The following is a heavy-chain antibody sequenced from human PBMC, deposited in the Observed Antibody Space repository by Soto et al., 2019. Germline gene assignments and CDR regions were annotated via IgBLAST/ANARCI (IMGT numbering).Heavy chain of an antibody. CDR3: AREEQTGANYYLDY. V-gene: IGHV1-2*02. CDR1: GYTFTGYY. D-gene: IGHD7-27*01. J-gene: IGHJ4*02. Sequence: VKVSCKASGYTFTGYYIHWVRQAPGQGLEWMGSISPHSGGPNYAQRFQGRVTMTRDTSMTTVYMEMSGLASDDTAVYYCAREEQTGANYYLDYWGQGTLVTVSS. CDR2: ISPHSGGP.